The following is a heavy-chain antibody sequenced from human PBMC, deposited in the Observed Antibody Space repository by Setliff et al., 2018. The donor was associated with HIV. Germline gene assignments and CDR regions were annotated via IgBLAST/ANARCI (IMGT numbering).Heavy chain of an antibody. CDR1: GGSISSSSYY. Sequence: SETLSLTCTVSGGSISSSSYYWGWIRQPPGKGLEWIGSIYYSGSTYYNPSLKGRVTISVDMSKNQFSLKLSSVTAADTAVYYCAGGPGYCSGGTCYPGGWFDPWGQGTLVTVSS. CDR2: IYYSGST. CDR3: AGGPGYCSGGTCYPGGWFDP. J-gene: IGHJ5*02. V-gene: IGHV4-39*07. D-gene: IGHD2-15*01.